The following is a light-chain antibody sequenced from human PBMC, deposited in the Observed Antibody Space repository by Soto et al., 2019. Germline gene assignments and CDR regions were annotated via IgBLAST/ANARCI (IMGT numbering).Light chain of an antibody. CDR3: QQRSIWPPIT. V-gene: IGKV3-15*01. CDR2: GAS. J-gene: IGKJ5*01. CDR1: QSVSSN. Sequence: IVMTQSPATLSVSPGDRATLSCSASQSVSSNLAWYQQKPGQAPRLLIYGASTRATGIPARFSGSGSGTDFTLTISSLEPEDFAVYYCQQRSIWPPITFGQGTRLEIK.